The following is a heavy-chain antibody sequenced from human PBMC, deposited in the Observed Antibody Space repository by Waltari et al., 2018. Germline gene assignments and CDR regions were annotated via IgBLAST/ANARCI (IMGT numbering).Heavy chain of an antibody. Sequence: EVQLLESGGGLVQPGGSLRLSCAASGFTFSSYAMSWVRQAPGKGRGWGSAIGGSGGSKYYADSVKGRFTISRDNSKNTLYLQMNSLRAEDTAVYYCAKWPIVVVPAAISWFDPWGQGTLVTVSS. CDR2: IGGSGGSK. CDR1: GFTFSSYA. D-gene: IGHD2-2*01. CDR3: AKWPIVVVPAAISWFDP. J-gene: IGHJ5*02. V-gene: IGHV3-23*01.